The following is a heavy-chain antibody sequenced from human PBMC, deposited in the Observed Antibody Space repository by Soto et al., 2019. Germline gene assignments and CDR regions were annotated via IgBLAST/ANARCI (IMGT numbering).Heavy chain of an antibody. V-gene: IGHV3-7*01. J-gene: IGHJ4*02. CDR3: ARGRSVDY. CDR2: INQDGSEK. CDR1: GFAFSTYW. Sequence: GGSLRLSCAASGFAFSTYWMSWVRQAPGKGLEWVAYINQDGSEKYYVDSVKGRFTISRDNAKNSLYLQMSNLRDEDTAVYYCARGRSVDYWGQGTLVTVSS.